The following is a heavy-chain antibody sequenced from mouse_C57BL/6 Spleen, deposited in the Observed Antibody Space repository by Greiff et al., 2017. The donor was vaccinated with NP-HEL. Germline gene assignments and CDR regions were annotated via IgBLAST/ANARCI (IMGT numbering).Heavy chain of an antibody. CDR2: ISSGSSTI. CDR3: ASRGDYDGSSYEGFAY. Sequence: EVMLVESGGGLVKPGGSLKLSCAASGFTFSDYGMHWVRQAPEKGLEWVAYISSGSSTIYYADTVKGRFTISRDHAKNTLFLQMTSLRSEDTAVYYCASRGDYDGSSYEGFAYWGQGTLVTVSA. CDR1: GFTFSDYG. D-gene: IGHD1-1*01. J-gene: IGHJ3*01. V-gene: IGHV5-17*01.